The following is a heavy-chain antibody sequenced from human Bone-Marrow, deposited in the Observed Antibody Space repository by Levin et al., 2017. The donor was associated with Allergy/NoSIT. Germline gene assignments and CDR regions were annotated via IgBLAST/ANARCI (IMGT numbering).Heavy chain of an antibody. Sequence: PGGSLRLSCAASGFTFSSYGMHWVRQAPGKGLEWVAVISYDGSNKYYADSVKGRFTISRDNSKNTLYLQMNSLRAEDTAVYYCAKDLYTAMVTDYYYYYGMDVWGQGTTVTVSS. CDR1: GFTFSSYG. V-gene: IGHV3-30*18. J-gene: IGHJ6*02. D-gene: IGHD5-18*01. CDR3: AKDLYTAMVTDYYYYYGMDV. CDR2: ISYDGSNK.